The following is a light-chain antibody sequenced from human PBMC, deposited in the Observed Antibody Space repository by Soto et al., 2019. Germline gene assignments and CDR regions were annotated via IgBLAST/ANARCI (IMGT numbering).Light chain of an antibody. Sequence: DIVMTQSPDSLAVSLGERATINCKSSQSVLYSADNKNYLAWYQQKPGQPPKLLIYWASTRESGVPDRFSGSGSGTDFTLTISSLQAEDVAVYYCQQYYSYPGTFGPGTKVDIK. V-gene: IGKV4-1*01. CDR2: WAS. CDR3: QQYYSYPGT. CDR1: QSVLYSADNKNY. J-gene: IGKJ3*01.